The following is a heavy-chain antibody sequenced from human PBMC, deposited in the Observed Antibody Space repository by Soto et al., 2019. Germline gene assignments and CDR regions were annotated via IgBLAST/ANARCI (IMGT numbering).Heavy chain of an antibody. Sequence: PSETLSLTCAVYGGSFSGYYWSWIRQPPGKGLEWIGEINHSGSTNYNPSLKSRVTISVDTSKNQFSLKLSSVTAADTAVYYCARGVVPAAIKYYYGMDVRGQGTTVTVSS. D-gene: IGHD2-2*01. J-gene: IGHJ6*02. V-gene: IGHV4-34*01. CDR1: GGSFSGYY. CDR2: INHSGST. CDR3: ARGVVPAAIKYYYGMDV.